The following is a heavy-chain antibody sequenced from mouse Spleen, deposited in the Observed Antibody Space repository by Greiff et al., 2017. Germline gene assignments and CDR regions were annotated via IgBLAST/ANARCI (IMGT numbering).Heavy chain of an antibody. J-gene: IGHJ4*01. D-gene: IGHD1-1*01. V-gene: IGHV1-85*01. CDR2: IYPRDGST. CDR3: ARHGSSFYYYAMDY. Sequence: VQLQQSGPELVKPGASVKLFCKASGYTFTSYDINWVKQRPGQGLEWIGWIYPRDGSTKYNEKFKGKATLTVDTSSSTAYMELHSLTSEDSAVYFCARHGSSFYYYAMDYWGQGTSVTVSS. CDR1: GYTFTSYD.